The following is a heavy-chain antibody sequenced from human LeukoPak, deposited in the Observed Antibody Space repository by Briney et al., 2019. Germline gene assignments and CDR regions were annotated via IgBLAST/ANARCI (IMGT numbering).Heavy chain of an antibody. D-gene: IGHD3-10*01. CDR3: ARNNADGEGRFSY. CDR1: GYSFTNYA. V-gene: IGHV7-4-1*04. CDR2: INTNTGNP. J-gene: IGHJ4*02. Sequence: ASVKVSCKASGYSFTNYAMNWVRQAPGQGLEWMGWINTNTGNPTYAQGFTGRFVFSLDTSVSMAYLQISSLKAEDTAVYYCARNNADGEGRFSYWGQGTLVTVSS.